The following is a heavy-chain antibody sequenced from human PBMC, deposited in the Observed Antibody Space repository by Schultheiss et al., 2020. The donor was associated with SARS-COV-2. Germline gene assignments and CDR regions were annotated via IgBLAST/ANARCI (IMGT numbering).Heavy chain of an antibody. CDR1: GGSISSYF. CDR3: ARGLGSSSWHGGFDP. Sequence: SQTLSFTCTVSGGSISSYFWSWIRQPPGKGLEWIGYIFYTGSTNYNPSLKSRVTISVDTSKNQFSLNLTSVTAADTAVYYCARGLGSSSWHGGFDPWGQGTLVTVSS. J-gene: IGHJ5*02. CDR2: IFYTGST. V-gene: IGHV4-59*08. D-gene: IGHD6-13*01.